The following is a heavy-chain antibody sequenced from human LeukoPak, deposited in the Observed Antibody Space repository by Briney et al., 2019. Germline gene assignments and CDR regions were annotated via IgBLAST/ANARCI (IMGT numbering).Heavy chain of an antibody. V-gene: IGHV3-30*02. CDR3: ARPGIAAAGTPYYYYYYMDV. J-gene: IGHJ6*03. Sequence: PGGSLRLSCAASGFTFSNYGMHWVRQAPGKGLDWVAFIHYDGSNKYYADSVKGRFTISRDDSKNTLYLQMNSLRAEDTAVYYCARPGIAAAGTPYYYYYYMDVWGKGTTVTVSS. CDR1: GFTFSNYG. CDR2: IHYDGSNK. D-gene: IGHD6-13*01.